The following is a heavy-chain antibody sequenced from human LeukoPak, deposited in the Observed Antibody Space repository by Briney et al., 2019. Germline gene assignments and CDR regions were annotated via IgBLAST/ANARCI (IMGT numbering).Heavy chain of an antibody. CDR1: GYTFTSYG. Sequence: ASVKVSCKASGYTFTSYGISWVRQAPGQGLEWMGWISPYNGNTNYVQKFQDRVTMTTDTSTSTAYMELRSLRSDDTAVYYCARDRDFWSGLGIRFDPWGQGTLVTVSS. CDR3: ARDRDFWSGLGIRFDP. V-gene: IGHV1-18*01. CDR2: ISPYNGNT. D-gene: IGHD3-3*01. J-gene: IGHJ5*02.